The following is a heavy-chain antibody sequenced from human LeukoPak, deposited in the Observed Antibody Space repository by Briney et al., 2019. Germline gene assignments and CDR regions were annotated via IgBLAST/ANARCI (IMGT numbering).Heavy chain of an antibody. CDR1: GGSFSGYY. Sequence: RTAETLSLTCAVYGGSFSGYYWSWIRQPPGKGLEWIGEIHHSGNTNYNPSLKSRVTISVDTSKNQFSLKLSSVTAADTAVYYCARGPTLKYFHHWGQGTLVSVSS. CDR2: IHHSGNT. J-gene: IGHJ1*01. V-gene: IGHV4-34*01. CDR3: ARGPTLKYFHH.